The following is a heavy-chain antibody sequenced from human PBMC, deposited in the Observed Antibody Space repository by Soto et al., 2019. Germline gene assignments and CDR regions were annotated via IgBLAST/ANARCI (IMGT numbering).Heavy chain of an antibody. J-gene: IGHJ4*02. CDR1: GFAVSSNF. V-gene: IGHV3-66*01. Sequence: GGSLRLSCAASGFAVSSNFMSWVRQAPGKGLEWVSVIYSGGSTYYADSVKGRFTISRDNSKNTLYLQMNSLRAEDTAVYYCARSPYSYGPIDYWGQGTLVTVSS. CDR3: ARSPYSYGPIDY. D-gene: IGHD5-18*01. CDR2: IYSGGST.